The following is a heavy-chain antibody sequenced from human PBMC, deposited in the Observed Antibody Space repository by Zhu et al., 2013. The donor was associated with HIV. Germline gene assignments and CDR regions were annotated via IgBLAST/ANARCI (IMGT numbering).Heavy chain of an antibody. CDR2: IRSKANSYAT. V-gene: IGHV3-73*02. CDR1: GFTFSGSA. Sequence: EVQLVESGGGLVQPGGSLKLSCAASGFTFSGSAMHWVRQASGKGLEWVGRIRSKANSYATAYAASVKGRFTISRDDSKNTAFLRMNNLRTEDTAVYYCTRQKPVSITMNRGFKGSFSYYYMDVWGKGTTVTVSS. CDR3: TRQKPVSITMNRGFKGSFSYYYMDV. D-gene: IGHD3-10*01. J-gene: IGHJ6*03.